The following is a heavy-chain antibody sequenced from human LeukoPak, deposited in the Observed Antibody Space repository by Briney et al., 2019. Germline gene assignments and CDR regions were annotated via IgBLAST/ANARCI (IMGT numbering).Heavy chain of an antibody. CDR1: GGSFSGYY. CDR3: ARGSGARDNSGYRFDY. J-gene: IGHJ4*02. Sequence: SETLSLTCAVYGGSFSGYYWSWIRQPPGKGLEWIGEINHSGSTNYNPSLKSRVTISVDTFKSQLSLKLSSVIASDTAVYYCARGSGARDNSGYRFDYWGQGTLVTVSS. D-gene: IGHD3-22*01. V-gene: IGHV4-34*01. CDR2: INHSGST.